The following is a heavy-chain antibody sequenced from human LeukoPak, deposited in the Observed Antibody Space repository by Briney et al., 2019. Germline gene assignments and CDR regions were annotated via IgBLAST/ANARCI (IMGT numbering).Heavy chain of an antibody. D-gene: IGHD3-10*01. CDR3: ARDPPTYYYGSGRGAFDI. CDR2: ISSSSYI. CDR1: GFTFSSYS. Sequence: GGSLRLSCAASGFTFSSYSMNWVRQAPGKGLEWVSSISSSSYIYYADSVKGRFTISRDNAKDSLYLQMNSLRAEDTAVYYCARDPPTYYYGSGRGAFDIWGQGTMVTVSS. V-gene: IGHV3-21*01. J-gene: IGHJ3*02.